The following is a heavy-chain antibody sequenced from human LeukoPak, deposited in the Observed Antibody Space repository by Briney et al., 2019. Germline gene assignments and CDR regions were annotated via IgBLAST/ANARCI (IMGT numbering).Heavy chain of an antibody. Sequence: ASVKVSCKASGYTFTGYYMHWVRQAPGQGLEWMGWINPNSGGTNYAQKFQGRVTMTRDTSISTAYMELSSLRSDDTAVYYCARDPRRDGYKSEFDYWGQGTLVAVSS. CDR1: GYTFTGYY. J-gene: IGHJ4*02. CDR2: INPNSGGT. V-gene: IGHV1-2*02. D-gene: IGHD5-24*01. CDR3: ARDPRRDGYKSEFDY.